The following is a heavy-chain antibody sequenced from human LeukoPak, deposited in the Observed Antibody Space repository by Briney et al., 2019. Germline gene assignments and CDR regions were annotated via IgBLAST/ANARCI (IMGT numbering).Heavy chain of an antibody. J-gene: IGHJ4*02. CDR1: GDSITGYY. V-gene: IGHV4-59*08. D-gene: IGHD2-8*01. Sequence: SETLSLTCSVSGDSITGYYWSWVRQPPGRGLEWIGYIYFSGSSRYNPSLESRLTLSVATSKNQFSLNLNSVTAADTAVYYCVRHDNGYFHSWGQGTLVTVSS. CDR3: VRHDNGYFHS. CDR2: IYFSGSS.